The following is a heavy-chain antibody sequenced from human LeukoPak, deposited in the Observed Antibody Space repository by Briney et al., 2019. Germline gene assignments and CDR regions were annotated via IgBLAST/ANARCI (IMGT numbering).Heavy chain of an antibody. CDR3: ASGGSGYSSSWYEGGADPSYYFDY. V-gene: IGHV4-61*02. CDR1: GDSISSGDYY. CDR2: ISSSGST. J-gene: IGHJ4*02. Sequence: PSQTLSLTCTVSGDSISSGDYYWSWIRQPAGKGLEWIGRISSSGSTNYNPSLKSRVTISVDTSKNQFSLKLSSVTAADTAVYYCASGGSGYSSSWYEGGADPSYYFDYWGQGTLVTVSS. D-gene: IGHD6-13*01.